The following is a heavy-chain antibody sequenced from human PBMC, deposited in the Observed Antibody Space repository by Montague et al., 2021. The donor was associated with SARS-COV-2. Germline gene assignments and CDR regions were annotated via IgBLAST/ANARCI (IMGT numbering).Heavy chain of an antibody. V-gene: IGHV4-31*03. D-gene: IGHD6-13*01. CDR3: ARGRRYSSTWYGAFDP. CDR1: RGSISSGGNY. Sequence: TLSLTCTVSRGSISSGGNYWSWIRQHPVKGLEWIGYSYYSGSTCYNPSLKSRVSISVDTSKNQFSLKSSSVTAADTAVYYCARGRRYSSTWYGAFDPWGQGMQVTVSS. J-gene: IGHJ5*02. CDR2: SYYSGST.